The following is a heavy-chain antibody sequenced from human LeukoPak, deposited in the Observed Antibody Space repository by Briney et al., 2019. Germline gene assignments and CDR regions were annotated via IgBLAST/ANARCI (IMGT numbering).Heavy chain of an antibody. J-gene: IGHJ4*02. Sequence: GGSLRLSCAPSGFTLSNYAMHWVRQAPGKGLEWVAVISYDGSKQFYADSVKGRFTVSRDNSRNMLYLQMNSLRPEDTAMFYCARDWGYSFGFYFDHWGQGTLLTVSS. V-gene: IGHV3-30*04. CDR1: GFTLSNYA. D-gene: IGHD5-18*01. CDR3: ARDWGYSFGFYFDH. CDR2: ISYDGSKQ.